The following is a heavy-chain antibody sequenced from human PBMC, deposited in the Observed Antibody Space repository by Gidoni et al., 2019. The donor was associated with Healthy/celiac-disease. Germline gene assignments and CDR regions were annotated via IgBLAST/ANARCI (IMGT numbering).Heavy chain of an antibody. Sequence: QLQLQESGPGLVKPSETLSLTCTVSGGSISSSSYYWGWIRQPPGKGLEWIGSIYYSGSTYYNPSLKSRVTISVDTSKNQFSLKLSSVTAADTAVYYCARQAKQWLREEIDYWGQGTLVTVSS. V-gene: IGHV4-39*01. CDR2: IYYSGST. J-gene: IGHJ4*02. CDR1: GGSISSSSYY. CDR3: ARQAKQWLREEIDY. D-gene: IGHD6-19*01.